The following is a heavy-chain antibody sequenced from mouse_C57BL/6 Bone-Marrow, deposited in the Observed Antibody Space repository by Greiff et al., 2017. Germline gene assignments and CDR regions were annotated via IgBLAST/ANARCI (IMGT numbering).Heavy chain of an antibody. CDR1: GYAFTNYL. D-gene: IGHD1-1*01. CDR3: ALLRSGLAY. CDR2: INPGSGGT. J-gene: IGHJ3*01. V-gene: IGHV1-54*01. Sequence: QVQLQQSGAELVRPGPSVKVSCKASGYAFTNYLIEWVKQRPGQGLEWIGVINPGSGGTNYNEKFKGKATLTADKSSSTAYMQLSSLTSEDSAVYFCALLRSGLAYWGQGTLVTVSA.